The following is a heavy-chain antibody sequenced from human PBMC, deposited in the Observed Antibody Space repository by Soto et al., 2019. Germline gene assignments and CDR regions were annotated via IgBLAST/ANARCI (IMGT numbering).Heavy chain of an antibody. Sequence: EVQLVESGGGLVQPGGSLRLSCAASGFTFSSYWMSWVRQAPGKGLEWVANIKQDGSEKYYVDSVKGRFTISRDNAKNSLYLQMNSLSADDTAVYYCARDEESSSWYGYYFDYWGQGTLVTVSS. CDR2: IKQDGSEK. D-gene: IGHD6-13*01. CDR3: ARDEESSSWYGYYFDY. V-gene: IGHV3-7*01. CDR1: GFTFSSYW. J-gene: IGHJ4*02.